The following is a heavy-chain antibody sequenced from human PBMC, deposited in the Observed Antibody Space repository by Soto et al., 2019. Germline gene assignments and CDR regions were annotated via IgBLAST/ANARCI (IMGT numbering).Heavy chain of an antibody. J-gene: IGHJ4*02. CDR1: GFTFSDCA. Sequence: GGSLRLSCGGSGFTFSDCAMSWVRQAPGKGLEWVSGISGTGRSTFYADSVKDRFTISRDNSKNTVYLQTTSLRAEDTAVYYCAKGNTSGWYSFDYWGQGTLVTVSS. CDR3: AKGNTSGWYSFDY. V-gene: IGHV3-23*01. D-gene: IGHD6-19*01. CDR2: ISGTGRST.